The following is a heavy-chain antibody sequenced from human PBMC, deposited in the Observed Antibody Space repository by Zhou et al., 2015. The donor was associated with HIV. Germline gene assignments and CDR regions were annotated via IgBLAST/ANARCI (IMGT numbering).Heavy chain of an antibody. Sequence: QVQLVQSGAEVKKPGASVKVSCTASAYIFTSHYTHWVRQAPGLGLEWMGVIFPTDSRTSYSQKFHGRISMTRDTSTDTVYLEMSGLRSEDTAVYYCASSHDPMVRGVIIPLYYGMDVWDQGP. CDR3: ASSHDPMVRGVIIPLYYGMDV. CDR1: AYIFTSHY. CDR2: IFPTDSRT. V-gene: IGHV1-46*01. D-gene: IGHD3-10*01. J-gene: IGHJ6*02.